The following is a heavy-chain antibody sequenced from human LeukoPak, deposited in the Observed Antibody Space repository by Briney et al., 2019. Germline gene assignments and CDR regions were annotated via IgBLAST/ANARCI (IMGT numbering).Heavy chain of an antibody. D-gene: IGHD1-26*01. CDR2: ISGTSSYI. Sequence: GGSLRLSCAASGFTFSSYGMSWVRQAPGKGLEWVSSISGTSSYIYYADSVKGRFTISRDNAKNSLSLQMNNLKVGDTAVYYCARVWQLEAFDIWGQGTMVTVSS. CDR3: ARVWQLEAFDI. V-gene: IGHV3-21*01. J-gene: IGHJ3*02. CDR1: GFTFSSYG.